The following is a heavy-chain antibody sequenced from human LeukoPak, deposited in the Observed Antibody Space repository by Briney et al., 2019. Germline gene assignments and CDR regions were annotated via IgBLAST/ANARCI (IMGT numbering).Heavy chain of an antibody. CDR2: IYYSGST. CDR1: GGSISSYY. Sequence: QEYLQESGPGLVKPSETLSLTCTVSGGSISSYYWTWIRQPPGKGLGWIGYIYYSGSTYYNPSLKSRVTISVDTSKNQFSLKLSSVTAADTAVYYCAGTYYDFTSPFDYWGQGTLVTVSS. CDR3: AGTYYDFTSPFDY. J-gene: IGHJ4*02. D-gene: IGHD3-3*01. V-gene: IGHV4-59*08.